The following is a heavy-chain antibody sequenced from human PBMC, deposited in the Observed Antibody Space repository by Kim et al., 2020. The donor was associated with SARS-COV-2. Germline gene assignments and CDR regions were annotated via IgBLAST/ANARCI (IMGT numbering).Heavy chain of an antibody. CDR1: GFTFDDYA. D-gene: IGHD2-15*01. J-gene: IGHJ4*02. CDR2: ISWNSGSI. CDR3: AKDQGYCSGGSCYSYYFDY. Sequence: GGSLRLSCAASGFTFDDYAMHWVRQAPGKGLEWVSGISWNSGSIGYADSVKGRFTISRDNAKNSLYLQMNSLRAEDTALYYCAKDQGYCSGGSCYSYYFDYWGQGTLVTVSS. V-gene: IGHV3-9*01.